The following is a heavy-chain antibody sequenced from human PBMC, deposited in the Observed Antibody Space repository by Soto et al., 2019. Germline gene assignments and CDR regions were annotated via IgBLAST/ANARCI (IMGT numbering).Heavy chain of an antibody. CDR1: GFTFSSYA. J-gene: IGHJ6*02. CDR3: ARDKRYSRSFYYYYGMDV. V-gene: IGHV3-30-3*01. D-gene: IGHD4-4*01. CDR2: ISYDGSNK. Sequence: GGSLRLSCAASGFTFSSYAMHWVRQAPGKGLEWVAVISYDGSNKYYADSVKGRFTISRDNSKNTLYLQMNSLRAEDTAVYYCARDKRYSRSFYYYYGMDVWGHGTTVTVSS.